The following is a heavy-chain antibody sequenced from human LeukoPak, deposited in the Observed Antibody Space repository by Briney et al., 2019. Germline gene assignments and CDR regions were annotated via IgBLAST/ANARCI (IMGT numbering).Heavy chain of an antibody. Sequence: SETLSLTCTVSGGSISSHYWSWIRQPPGKGLKWIGYIYYRGSTNYNPSLKSRVTMSLGTSKNQLFLKLSSVTAADTAAYYCATMVQGVHTYFGSWGQGNLVAVSS. D-gene: IGHD3-10*01. V-gene: IGHV4-59*11. CDR1: GGSISSHY. CDR2: IYYRGST. J-gene: IGHJ4*02. CDR3: ATMVQGVHTYFGS.